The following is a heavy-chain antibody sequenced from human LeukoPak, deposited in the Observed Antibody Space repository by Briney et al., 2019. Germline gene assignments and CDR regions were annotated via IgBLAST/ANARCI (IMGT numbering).Heavy chain of an antibody. J-gene: IGHJ4*02. CDR1: GGSISRFY. CDR2: ISFSVSN. V-gene: IGHV4-39*01. CDR3: ARQETVAEAGTNFDY. Sequence: SATQSLTWTVSGGSISRFYWGWIRLPAGRGVGWVGCISFSVSNYFNPSFKGRVPISVDTSKNQLSLKMTSMEAADKGVYFCARQETVAEAGTNFDYWGQGTLVTVPS. D-gene: IGHD6-13*01.